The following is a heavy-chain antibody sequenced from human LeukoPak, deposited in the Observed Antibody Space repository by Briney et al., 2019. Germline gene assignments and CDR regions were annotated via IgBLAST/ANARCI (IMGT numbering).Heavy chain of an antibody. J-gene: IGHJ4*02. CDR3: ARGGHDYSNYEWLHFDY. CDR2: IYTSGST. D-gene: IGHD4-11*01. Sequence: SQTLSLTCTVSGGSLSSGSYYWSWIRQPAGKGLEWIGRIYTSGSTNYNPSLKSRVTISVDTSKNQFSLKLSSVTAADTAVYYCARGGHDYSNYEWLHFDYWGQGTLVTVSS. V-gene: IGHV4-61*02. CDR1: GGSLSSGSYY.